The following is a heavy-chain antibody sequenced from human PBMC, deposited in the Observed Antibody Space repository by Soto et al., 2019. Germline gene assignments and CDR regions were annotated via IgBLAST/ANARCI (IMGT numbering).Heavy chain of an antibody. V-gene: IGHV1-69*13. CDR3: ARPYDSSDYYGGGMDV. J-gene: IGHJ6*02. CDR2: IIPILGTA. Sequence: SVKVSCKASGGTFNNNAISWVRQAPGQGLEWMGGIIPILGTANYAQKFRGRVTITADESTSTGYMDLSSLRSEDTAVYYCARPYDSSDYYGGGMDVWGQGTTVTVSS. CDR1: GGTFNNNA. D-gene: IGHD3-22*01.